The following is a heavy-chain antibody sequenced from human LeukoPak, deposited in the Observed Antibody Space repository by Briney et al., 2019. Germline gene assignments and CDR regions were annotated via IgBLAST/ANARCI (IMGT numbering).Heavy chain of an antibody. J-gene: IGHJ5*02. V-gene: IGHV4-38-2*02. CDR1: GYSISSGYY. CDR3: ARDFSVWRSGSYEPKYNWFDP. Sequence: SETLSLTCNVSGYSISSGYYWAWIRQSPGKGLEWIGSIYHSGSTYYNPSLKSRVTMSVDTSKKQFSLNLSSVTAADTAVYYCARDFSVWRSGSYEPKYNWFDPWGQGTLVTVSS. D-gene: IGHD1-26*01. CDR2: IYHSGST.